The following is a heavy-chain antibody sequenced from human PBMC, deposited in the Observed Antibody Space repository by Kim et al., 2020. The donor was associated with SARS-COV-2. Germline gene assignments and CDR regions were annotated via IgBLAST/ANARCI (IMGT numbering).Heavy chain of an antibody. V-gene: IGHV4-59*01. D-gene: IGHD3-10*01. CDR1: AGSITYYY. Sequence: SETLSLTCTVSAGSITYYYWTWIRQPPGKGLEWIGYIFHSGGTNYNPSLKSRVTISIDTSKNQFSLRLSSVTAADTAVYYCARVVRVRGVNYYNVDVWGQGTTVTVSS. CDR2: IFHSGGT. J-gene: IGHJ6*02. CDR3: ARVVRVRGVNYYNVDV.